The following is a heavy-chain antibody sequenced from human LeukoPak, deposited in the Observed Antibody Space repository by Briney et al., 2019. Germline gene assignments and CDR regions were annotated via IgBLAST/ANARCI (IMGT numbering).Heavy chain of an antibody. D-gene: IGHD3-3*01. CDR3: AREQVDIRFLEWLGHNWFDP. V-gene: IGHV1-18*01. J-gene: IGHJ5*02. Sequence: ASVKVSCKASGYTFTSYGISWVRQAPGQGLEWMGWISAYNGNTNYAQKLQGRVTMTTDTSTSTAYMELRSLRSDDTAVYYCAREQVDIRFLEWLGHNWFDPWGQGTLVTVSS. CDR2: ISAYNGNT. CDR1: GYTFTSYG.